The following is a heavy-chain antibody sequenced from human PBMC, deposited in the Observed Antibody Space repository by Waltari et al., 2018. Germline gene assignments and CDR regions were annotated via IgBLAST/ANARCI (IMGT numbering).Heavy chain of an antibody. Sequence: EVQLVQSGVEVKKPGESLKISCKGSGYSFAKYWIGWVRQMPGKGLEWMGVNYPGDSTTKYSPSFQGQVTISADTSIDTAYLQWSSLKASDTAMYYCARQNIHSYGYGYFDYWGQGTLVTVSS. CDR2: NYPGDSTT. J-gene: IGHJ4*02. CDR1: GYSFAKYW. V-gene: IGHV5-51*01. CDR3: ARQNIHSYGYGYFDY. D-gene: IGHD5-18*01.